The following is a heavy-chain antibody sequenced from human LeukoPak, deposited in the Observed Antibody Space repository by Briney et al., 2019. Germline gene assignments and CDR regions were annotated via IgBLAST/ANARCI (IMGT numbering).Heavy chain of an antibody. Sequence: ASVKVSCKASGYTFTGYYMHWVRQAPGQGLEWLRLINPSGGSTSYAQKFQGRVTMTRDMSTSTVYMELSSLRSEDTAVYYCARASQVDTAMVRYWGQGTLVTVSS. D-gene: IGHD5-18*01. CDR1: GYTFTGYY. CDR3: ARASQVDTAMVRY. J-gene: IGHJ4*02. V-gene: IGHV1-46*01. CDR2: INPSGGST.